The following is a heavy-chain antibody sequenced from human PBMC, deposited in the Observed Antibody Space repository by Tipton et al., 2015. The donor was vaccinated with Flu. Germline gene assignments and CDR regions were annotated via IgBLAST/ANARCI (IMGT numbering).Heavy chain of an antibody. J-gene: IGHJ3*01. V-gene: IGHV3-30*03. D-gene: IGHD3-22*01. CDR2: LSHDGSSK. Sequence: SLRLSCAASGFSFSSYGMHWVRQAPGKGLEWVAALSHDGSSKYYGDSVRGRFTISRDNSKNTLFLQMDSLRAEDTAVYYCARGHYESSGYQGDPFDVWGQGTMVTVSS. CDR3: ARGHYESSGYQGDPFDV. CDR1: GFSFSSYG.